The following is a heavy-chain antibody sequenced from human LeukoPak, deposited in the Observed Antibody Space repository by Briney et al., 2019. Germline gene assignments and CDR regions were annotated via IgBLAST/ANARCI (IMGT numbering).Heavy chain of an antibody. CDR2: INPNSGGT. CDR3: ASSGDVLLWFGELGYYYGMDV. Sequence: GASVTVSCKASGYTFTGYYMHWVRQAPGQGLEWMGWINPNSGGTNYAQKFQGRVTITRDTSISTAYMELSRLRSDDTAVYYCASSGDVLLWFGELGYYYGMDVWGQGTTVTVSS. CDR1: GYTFTGYY. V-gene: IGHV1-2*02. J-gene: IGHJ6*02. D-gene: IGHD3-10*01.